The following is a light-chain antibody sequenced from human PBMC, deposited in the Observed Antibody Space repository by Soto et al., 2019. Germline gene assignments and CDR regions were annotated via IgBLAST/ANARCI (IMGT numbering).Light chain of an antibody. CDR1: SSDVGSYNL. V-gene: IGLV2-23*02. CDR3: CSYAGSSTWV. Sequence: QSALTQPASVSGSPGQSITISCTGTSSDVGSYNLVSWYQQHPGKAPKLIIYDVTKRPSGVSNRFSGSKSGNTDSLTISGLQAEDEAGYYCCSYAGSSTWVFGGGTKLTVL. J-gene: IGLJ3*02. CDR2: DVT.